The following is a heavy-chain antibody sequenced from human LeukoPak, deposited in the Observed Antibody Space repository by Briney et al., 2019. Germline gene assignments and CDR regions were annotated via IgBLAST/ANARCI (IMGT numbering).Heavy chain of an antibody. CDR1: GGSISSSSYY. D-gene: IGHD6-19*01. Sequence: SETLSLTCTVSGGSISSSSYYWGWIRQPPGKGLEWIGSIYYSGSTYYNPSLKSRVTISVDTSKNQFSLKLSSVTAADTAVYYCARHTAVAGINNWFDPWGQGTLVTVSS. V-gene: IGHV4-39*01. CDR2: IYYSGST. CDR3: ARHTAVAGINNWFDP. J-gene: IGHJ5*02.